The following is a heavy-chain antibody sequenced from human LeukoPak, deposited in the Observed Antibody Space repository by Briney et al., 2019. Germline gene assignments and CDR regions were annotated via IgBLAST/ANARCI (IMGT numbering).Heavy chain of an antibody. CDR2: IYTSGST. Sequence: SETLSLTCTVSGGSISSGSYYWSWIRQPAGKGLEWIGRIYTSGSTNYNPSLKSRVTISVDTSKNQFSLKLSSVTAADTAVYYCARDPLTYDSSGYYYGDAFDIWGQGAMVTVSS. D-gene: IGHD3-22*01. CDR3: ARDPLTYDSSGYYYGDAFDI. J-gene: IGHJ3*02. V-gene: IGHV4-61*02. CDR1: GGSISSGSYY.